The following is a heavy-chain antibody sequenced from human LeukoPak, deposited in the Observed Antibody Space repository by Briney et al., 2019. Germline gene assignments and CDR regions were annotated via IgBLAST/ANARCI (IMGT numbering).Heavy chain of an antibody. V-gene: IGHV3-53*01. D-gene: IGHD2-2*02. CDR1: GFTVSSNY. CDR2: IYSGGST. CDR3: AKDGDQLLYDAFDI. J-gene: IGHJ3*02. Sequence: AGGSLRLSCAASGFTVSSNYMSWVRQAPGKGLEWVSVIYSGGSTYYADSVKGRFTISRDNSKNTLYLQMNSLRAEDTAVYYCAKDGDQLLYDAFDIWGQGTMVTVSS.